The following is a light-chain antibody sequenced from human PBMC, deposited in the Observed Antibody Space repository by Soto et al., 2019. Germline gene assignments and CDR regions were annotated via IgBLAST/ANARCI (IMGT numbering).Light chain of an antibody. J-gene: IGKJ2*01. CDR2: GAS. V-gene: IGKV3-15*01. CDR3: HQYGSSPYT. Sequence: EIVMTQSPATLSVSPGERATLSCRASQSVSSNLAWYQQKPGQAPRLLIYGASTRATGIPARFSGSGSGTEFTLTISSLQSEDFAVYYCHQYGSSPYTFGQGTKLEIK. CDR1: QSVSSN.